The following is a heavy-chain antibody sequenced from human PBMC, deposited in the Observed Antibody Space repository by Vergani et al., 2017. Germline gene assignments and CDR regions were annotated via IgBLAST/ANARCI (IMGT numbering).Heavy chain of an antibody. J-gene: IGHJ5*02. CDR1: GFTFSSYA. D-gene: IGHD4-11*01. CDR2: ISGSGGST. V-gene: IGHV3-23*01. Sequence: EVQLLESGGGLVQPGGSLRLSCAASGFTFSSYAMSWVRQAPGKGLEWVSAISGSGGSTYYADSGKGRFTISRDNSKNTLYLQMNSRRAEDTAVYYCALTTVTRARFDPGGQGTLVTVYS. CDR3: ALTTVTRARFDP.